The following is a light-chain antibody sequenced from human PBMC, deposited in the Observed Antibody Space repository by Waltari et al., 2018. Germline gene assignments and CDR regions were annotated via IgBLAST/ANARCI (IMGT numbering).Light chain of an antibody. V-gene: IGLV3-19*01. Sequence: SSELTKDPAVSVALGKNVRITCQGYSLRSYSASWYLQKPGQAPLLVIFGKNSRPSGIPDRFSGSSSGNTVSLTITGAQAEDEADYYCNSRDSSGNHVVFGGGTKLTVL. J-gene: IGLJ2*01. CDR1: SLRSYS. CDR3: NSRDSSGNHVV. CDR2: GKN.